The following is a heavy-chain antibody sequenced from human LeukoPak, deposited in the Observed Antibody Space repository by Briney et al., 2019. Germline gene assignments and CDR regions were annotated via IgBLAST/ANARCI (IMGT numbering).Heavy chain of an antibody. CDR1: GFTFSDYH. D-gene: IGHD1-1*01. CDR2: VRNEDNSYTT. CDR3: AGSRRGSVFDI. V-gene: IGHV3-72*01. J-gene: IGHJ3*02. Sequence: PGGSLRLSCAASGFTFSDYHMDWVRQGPGKGLEWFGRVRNEDNSYTTEYAASVKGRFTISRDDSKNSLYLQMNSLKTEDTAVYYCAGSRRGSVFDIWGLGTMVTVSS.